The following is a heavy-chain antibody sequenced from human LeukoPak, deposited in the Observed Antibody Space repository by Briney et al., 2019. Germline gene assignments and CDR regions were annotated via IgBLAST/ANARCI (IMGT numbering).Heavy chain of an antibody. CDR1: GFTFSSYT. V-gene: IGHV3-21*01. D-gene: IGHD3-10*02. CDR2: ITSSTAYI. CDR3: ARVMSGSLTFDY. J-gene: IGHJ4*02. Sequence: RGSLRLSCATSGFTFSSYTMNWVRQAPGKGLEWVASITSSTAYIYYTDSVKGRFTISRDNAKNSLYLQMSSLSAEDTALYYCARVMSGSLTFDYWGQGALVTVSS.